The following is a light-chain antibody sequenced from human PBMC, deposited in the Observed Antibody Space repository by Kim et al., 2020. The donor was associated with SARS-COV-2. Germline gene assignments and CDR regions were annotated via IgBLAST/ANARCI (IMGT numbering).Light chain of an antibody. CDR3: SSYAGSNTHYV. CDR2: EVT. CDR1: SSDVGCYNY. Sequence: QSVTIACTGTSSDVGCYNYVSWYQQHPGKAPKLMIYEVTKRPTGVPDRFSGAKSGNTASLTVSGLQAEDEADYYCSSYAGSNTHYVFGTGTKVTVL. V-gene: IGLV2-8*01. J-gene: IGLJ1*01.